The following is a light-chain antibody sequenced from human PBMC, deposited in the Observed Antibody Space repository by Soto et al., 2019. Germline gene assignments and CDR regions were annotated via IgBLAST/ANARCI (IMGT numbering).Light chain of an antibody. CDR2: AAS. J-gene: IGKJ3*01. V-gene: IGKV1-8*01. CDR3: QQYYSYSFT. Sequence: AIRMTQSPSSFSASTGDRVTITCRASQGISSYLAWYQQKPGKAPKLLIYAASTLQSGVPSRFSGSGSGTDFTLTISCLQSEDFATYYCQQYYSYSFTFGPGTKLDIK. CDR1: QGISSY.